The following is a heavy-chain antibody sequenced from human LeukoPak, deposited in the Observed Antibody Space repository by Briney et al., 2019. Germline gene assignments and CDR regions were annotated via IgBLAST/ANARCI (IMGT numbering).Heavy chain of an antibody. CDR1: GFSLSIDGVG. CDR2: VYGNDDK. V-gene: IGHV2-5*01. J-gene: IGHJ4*02. CDR3: AHKSRLVNYDFWSGSPFDY. Sequence: ESGPTLVKPTQTLTLTCTFSGFSLSIDGVGVGWIRQPPGKAREWLAVVYGNDDKRYNPSQKNRLTITQDTSKNQVVLTMTNMAPVDTGTYYCAHKSRLVNYDFWSGSPFDYWGQGTLVTVSS. D-gene: IGHD3-3*01.